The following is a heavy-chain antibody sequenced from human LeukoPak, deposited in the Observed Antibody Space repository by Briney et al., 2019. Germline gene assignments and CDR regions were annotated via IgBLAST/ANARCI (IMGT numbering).Heavy chain of an antibody. CDR2: IWYDGSNK. V-gene: IGHV3-33*01. Sequence: PGRSLRLSCAASGFTFSSYGMHWVRQAPDKGLEWVAGIWYDGSNKYYADSVKGRFTISRDNSKNTLYLQMNSLRAEDTAVYYCARVRGVAGNDYWGQGTLVTVSS. D-gene: IGHD6-19*01. J-gene: IGHJ4*02. CDR1: GFTFSSYG. CDR3: ARVRGVAGNDY.